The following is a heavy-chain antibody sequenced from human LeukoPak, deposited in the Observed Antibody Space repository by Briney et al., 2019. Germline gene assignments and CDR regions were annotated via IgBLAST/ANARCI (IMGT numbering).Heavy chain of an antibody. CDR2: IFAIFGTA. V-gene: IGHV1-69*06. CDR1: GGIFSSYA. Sequence: GASVKVSCKTSGGIFSSYAINWVRQAPGQGPEWMGGIFAIFGTANYAQKFQGRVTITADKSTTTAYMELSSLRSEDTAVYYCAALDDYDSSGYPPGWGQGTLVTVSS. J-gene: IGHJ4*02. D-gene: IGHD3-22*01. CDR3: AALDDYDSSGYPPG.